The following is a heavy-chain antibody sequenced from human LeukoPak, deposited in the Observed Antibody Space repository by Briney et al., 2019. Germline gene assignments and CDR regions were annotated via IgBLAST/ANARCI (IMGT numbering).Heavy chain of an antibody. V-gene: IGHV3-11*03. CDR3: ARFYGLGTWNDAFDI. J-gene: IGHJ3*02. CDR2: ISTGSHYT. CDR1: AFTFSDYY. D-gene: IGHD3-10*01. Sequence: GGSLRLSCAASAFTFSDYYMSWIRQAPGKGLEWVSYISTGSHYTNYADSVKGRFTISRDDARNSLFLQINSLSAEDMAVYYCARFYGLGTWNDAFDIWGQGTMVTVSS.